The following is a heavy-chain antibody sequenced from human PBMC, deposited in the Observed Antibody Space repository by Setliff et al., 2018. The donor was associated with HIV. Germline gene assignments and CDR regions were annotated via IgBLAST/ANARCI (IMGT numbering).Heavy chain of an antibody. CDR1: GFTLSSNW. CDR2: INEDGKTT. D-gene: IGHD2-15*01. V-gene: IGHV3-74*01. CDR3: ARARGGNSEWSY. Sequence: GGSLRLSCAGSGFTLSSNWMHWVRQAPGEGLVWVSRINEDGKTTNYADSLRGRFTISRDTSKNTLYLQINTLRAEDTAVYSCARARGGNSEWSYWGQGTLVTVSS. J-gene: IGHJ4*02.